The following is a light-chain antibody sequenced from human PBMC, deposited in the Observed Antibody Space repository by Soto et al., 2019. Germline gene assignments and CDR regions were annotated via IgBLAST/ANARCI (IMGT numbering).Light chain of an antibody. V-gene: IGLV1-40*01. CDR1: SSNIGAGYD. Sequence: QSVLTQPPSVSGAPGQRVTISCTGSSSNIGAGYDVHWYQQLPGTAPKLLIYGNSNRPSGVPDRFSGSKSGTSASLDTTGLQAEDEADYYCQSYDSSLSGSVFGGGTKLTVL. J-gene: IGLJ3*02. CDR2: GNS. CDR3: QSYDSSLSGSV.